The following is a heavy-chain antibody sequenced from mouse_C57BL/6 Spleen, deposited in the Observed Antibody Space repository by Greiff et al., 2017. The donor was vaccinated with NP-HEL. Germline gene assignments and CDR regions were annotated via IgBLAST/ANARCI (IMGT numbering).Heavy chain of an antibody. V-gene: IGHV5-17*01. J-gene: IGHJ2*01. CDR1: GFTFSDYG. CDR3: AKDSPYFDY. D-gene: IGHD6-1*01. CDR2: ISSGSSTI. Sequence: DVMLVESGGGLVKPGGSLKLSCAASGFTFSDYGMHWVRQAPEKGLEWVAYISSGSSTIYYADTVKGRFTISRNNAKNTLFLQMTSLRSEDTAMYYCAKDSPYFDYWGQGTTLTVSS.